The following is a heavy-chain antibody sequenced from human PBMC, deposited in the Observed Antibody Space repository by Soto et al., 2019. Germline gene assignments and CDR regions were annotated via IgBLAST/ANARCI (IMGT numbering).Heavy chain of an antibody. Sequence: SETLSLTCTVSDGSISNFYWSWSRQPPGKGLEWIGYISSSGNTNYNPSLKSRVTISIDTSKNQFSLRLASVTAADTAFYFCGSVRPSGYVLSWGQGTLVTVSS. CDR2: ISSSGNT. D-gene: IGHD6-25*01. CDR3: GSVRPSGYVLS. CDR1: DGSISNFY. V-gene: IGHV4-59*01. J-gene: IGHJ5*02.